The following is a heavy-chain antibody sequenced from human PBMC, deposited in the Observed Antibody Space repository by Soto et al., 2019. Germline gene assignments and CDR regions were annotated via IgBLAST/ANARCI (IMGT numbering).Heavy chain of an antibody. Sequence: SETLSLTCTVSGGSISSGDYYWSWIRQPPGKGLEWIGYIYYSGSTYYKPSLKSRVTISVDTSKNQFSLKLSSVTAADTAVYYFARFPVDTAMVFYGGYFDYWGQGTLVTVSS. V-gene: IGHV4-30-4*01. CDR2: IYYSGST. CDR3: ARFPVDTAMVFYGGYFDY. CDR1: GGSISSGDYY. D-gene: IGHD5-18*01. J-gene: IGHJ4*02.